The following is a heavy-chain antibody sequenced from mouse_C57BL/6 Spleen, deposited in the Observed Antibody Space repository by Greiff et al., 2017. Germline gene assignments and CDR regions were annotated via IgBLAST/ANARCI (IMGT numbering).Heavy chain of an antibody. J-gene: IGHJ1*03. CDR1: GFTFKNTY. CDR3: APYGSSSSWYFDV. D-gene: IGHD1-1*01. CDR2: IDPANGNT. Sequence: VQLQQSVAELVRPGASVKLSCTASGFTFKNTYMHWVKQRPEQGLEWIGRIDPANGNTKYAPKFQGKATITADTSSTTAYLQLSSLTSEDTATDYCAPYGSSSSWYFDVWGTGTTVTVSS. V-gene: IGHV14-3*01.